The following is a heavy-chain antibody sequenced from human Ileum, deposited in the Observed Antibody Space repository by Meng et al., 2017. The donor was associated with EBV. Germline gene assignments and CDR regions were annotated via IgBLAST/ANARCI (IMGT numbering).Heavy chain of an antibody. D-gene: IGHD2-21*01. Sequence: EVEVLASGGGLVQPGGALRLYCAAFGFTLSSYWVHWVRQAPGKGLVWVSRINPDGSVINYADSVKGRFTISRDNAKNTVYLQMNNLRADDTAVYYCAKDCFGDKDSWGQGTLVTVSS. V-gene: IGHV3-74*01. CDR2: INPDGSVI. CDR3: AKDCFGDKDS. J-gene: IGHJ4*02. CDR1: GFTLSSYW.